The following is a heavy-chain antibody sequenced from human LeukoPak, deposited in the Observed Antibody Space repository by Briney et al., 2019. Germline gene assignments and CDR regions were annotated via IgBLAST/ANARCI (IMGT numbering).Heavy chain of an antibody. D-gene: IGHD3-22*01. CDR1: GFTFSDYG. J-gene: IGHJ4*02. CDR2: IWYDDTNK. Sequence: GGPLRLSCTASGFTFSDYGMHGVRQPPGKGLEGVAIIWYDDTNKNYADSVKGRFTISRDNSKNTLSLQMNSLRAEDTAVYYCARGVDYYENSGTIDYWGQGTLVTVSS. CDR3: ARGVDYYENSGTIDY. V-gene: IGHV3-33*01.